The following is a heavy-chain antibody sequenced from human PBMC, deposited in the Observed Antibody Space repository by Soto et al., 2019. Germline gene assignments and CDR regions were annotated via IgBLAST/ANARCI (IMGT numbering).Heavy chain of an antibody. CDR2: ISRSSTGI. D-gene: IGHD3-10*01. CDR3: ARAVTWGLDV. CDR1: GFTFSLYS. V-gene: IGHV3-48*02. Sequence: EVQLVESGGGLVQPGGSLRLSCAASGFTFSLYSMSWVRQAPGKGREWVSYISRSSTGIHYADSVKGPFTISRDDATNSMHLQMNSLRDGDTALYYCARAVTWGLDVWGQGTTVSISS. J-gene: IGHJ6*02.